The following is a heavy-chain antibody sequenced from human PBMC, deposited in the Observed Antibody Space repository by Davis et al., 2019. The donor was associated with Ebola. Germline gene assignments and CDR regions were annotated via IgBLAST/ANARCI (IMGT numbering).Heavy chain of an antibody. D-gene: IGHD4-23*01. CDR2: INTNTGGT. Sequence: ASVKVSCKTSGYTFTDYQMHWVRQAPGQGLEWLGWINTNTGGTDYAQKFEGRVTMARDTSTSTAFMELSSLTSDDTGMYFCARTVAPVEVMDSWGQGTLVTVSS. J-gene: IGHJ4*02. CDR1: GYTFTDYQ. V-gene: IGHV1-2*02. CDR3: ARTVAPVEVMDS.